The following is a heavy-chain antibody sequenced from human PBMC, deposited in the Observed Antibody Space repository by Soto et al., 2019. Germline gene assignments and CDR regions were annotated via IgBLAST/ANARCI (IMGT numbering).Heavy chain of an antibody. CDR3: ATSEGRDGYSFDY. Sequence: SVKVSCKASGVTFTRQDMRWVRQAPGQGLEWMGGIIPMFGTPHYAEKFQDRVTITADESTGTAYLEWSSLTSEDTAVYYWATSEGRDGYSFDYWGPGTLVTVSS. CDR1: GVTFTRQD. CDR2: IIPMFGTP. D-gene: IGHD5-18*01. J-gene: IGHJ4*02. V-gene: IGHV1-69*13.